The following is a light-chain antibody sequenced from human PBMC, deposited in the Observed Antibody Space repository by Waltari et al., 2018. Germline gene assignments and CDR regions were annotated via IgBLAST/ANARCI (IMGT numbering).Light chain of an antibody. Sequence: DVVMTQSPLSLPVTLGQPASISCWFSQSLVYSDGITYLNWFQQRPGQPQRHIIYSGSERDAWVPDRFSGSGSGTDFTLKISRVEAEDVGMYYCMQGTQWPYTFGQGTKLEIK. V-gene: IGKV2-30*01. CDR3: MQGTQWPYT. CDR1: QSLVYSDGITY. CDR2: SGS. J-gene: IGKJ2*01.